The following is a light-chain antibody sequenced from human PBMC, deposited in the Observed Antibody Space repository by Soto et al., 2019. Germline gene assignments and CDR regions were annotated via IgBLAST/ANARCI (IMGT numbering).Light chain of an antibody. J-gene: IGKJ1*01. CDR2: GAS. CDR1: QSVRSSY. V-gene: IGKV3-20*01. CDR3: QQYGSSPRT. Sequence: EIVLTQSPGTLSLSPGERATLSCRASQSVRSSYLAWYQQKPGQAPRLLIYGASSRATGIPDRFSGSGSGTDFTLTISRLEAEDFALYYCQQYGSSPRTFGQGTKVEIK.